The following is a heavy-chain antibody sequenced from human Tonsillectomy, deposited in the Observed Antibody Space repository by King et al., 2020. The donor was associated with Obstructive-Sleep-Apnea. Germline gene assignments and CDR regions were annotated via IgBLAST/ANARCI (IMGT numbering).Heavy chain of an antibody. CDR2: ISYDGSNK. V-gene: IGHV3-30*18. Sequence: QLVQSGGGVVQPGRSLRLSCAASGFTFRSYDMHWVRQAPGKGLEWVAVISYDGSNKYYADSVKGRFTISRDNSKNTLYLQMNSLRAEDTAVYYCAKDLKFGAAPMLSVDYHGMDVWGQGTTVTVSS. CDR1: GFTFRSYD. D-gene: IGHD2/OR15-2a*01. J-gene: IGHJ6*02. CDR3: AKDLKFGAAPMLSVDYHGMDV.